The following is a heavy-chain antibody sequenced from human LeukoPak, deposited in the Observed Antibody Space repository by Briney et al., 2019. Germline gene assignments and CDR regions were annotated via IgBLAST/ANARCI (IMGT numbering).Heavy chain of an antibody. Sequence: PGGSLRLSCAASGFTFSSHWMHWVRQAPGKGLVWVSRINSDGSDTRYADSAKGRFTISRDNAKNTLYLQMNSLRGEDTAVYYCARASGWYEGVYYYYYMDVWGKGTTVTVSS. D-gene: IGHD6-19*01. CDR3: ARASGWYEGVYYYYYMDV. J-gene: IGHJ6*03. CDR2: INSDGSDT. V-gene: IGHV3-74*01. CDR1: GFTFSSHW.